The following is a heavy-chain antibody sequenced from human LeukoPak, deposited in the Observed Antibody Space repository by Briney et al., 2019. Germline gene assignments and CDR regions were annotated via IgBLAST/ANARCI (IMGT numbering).Heavy chain of an antibody. CDR2: IYYSGST. CDR1: GGSISSGGYY. Sequence: SETLSLTCTVSGGSISSGGYYWSWIRRHPGKGLEWIGYIYYSGSTYYNPSLKSRVTISVDTSKNQFSLKLSSVTAADTAVYYCARDWYYYDSSGYYQYYGMDVWGQGTTVTVSS. J-gene: IGHJ6*02. V-gene: IGHV4-31*03. D-gene: IGHD3-22*01. CDR3: ARDWYYYDSSGYYQYYGMDV.